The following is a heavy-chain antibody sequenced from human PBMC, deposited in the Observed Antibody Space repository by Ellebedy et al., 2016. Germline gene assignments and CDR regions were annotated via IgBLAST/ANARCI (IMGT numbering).Heavy chain of an antibody. D-gene: IGHD6-19*01. V-gene: IGHV4-4*07. CDR1: GGSISNFY. CDR3: VTRLHDTSGSFILDY. CDR2: VYPSGSSGSS. Sequence: GSLRLXXTVSGGSISNFYWSWIRQPAGKRLEWIGRVYPSGSSGSSNYNPSLKSRVTMSVDTSKNQFSLTLTSVTAADTAVYYCVTRLHDTSGSFILDYWGQGTLVTVSS. J-gene: IGHJ4*02.